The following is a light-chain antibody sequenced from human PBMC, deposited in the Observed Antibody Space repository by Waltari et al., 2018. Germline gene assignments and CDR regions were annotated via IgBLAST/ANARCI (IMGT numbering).Light chain of an antibody. CDR3: QHYRDYLT. CDR2: GAS. V-gene: IGKV1-33*01. Sequence: DIQITQSPSSLPASVGDRVTITCQASQDIDNYLNWYQQQQGKAPKLLIYGASNLAAGVPSRFSGSGSGTHYTLTITGLQPEDFATYYCQHYRDYLTFGQGTGLEIK. J-gene: IGKJ5*01. CDR1: QDIDNY.